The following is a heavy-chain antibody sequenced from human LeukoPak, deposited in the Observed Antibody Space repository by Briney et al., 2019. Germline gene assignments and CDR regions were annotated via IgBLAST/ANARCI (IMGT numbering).Heavy chain of an antibody. CDR2: IYYSGST. J-gene: IGHJ4*02. CDR1: GGSISSYY. D-gene: IGHD5-12*01. Sequence: SETLSLTCTVSGGSISSYYWSWIRQPPGKGLEWIGYIYYSGSTNYNPSLKSRVTISVDTSKNQFSLKLSSETAADTAVYYCARGPDINDYWGQGTLVTVSS. V-gene: IGHV4-59*01. CDR3: ARGPDINDY.